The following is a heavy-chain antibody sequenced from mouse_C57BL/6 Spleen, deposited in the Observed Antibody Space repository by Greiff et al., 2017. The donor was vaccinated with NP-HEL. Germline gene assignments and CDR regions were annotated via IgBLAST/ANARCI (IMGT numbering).Heavy chain of an antibody. CDR3: ARRLRLLFDY. Sequence: EVQVVESGGGLVKPGGSLKLSCAASGFTFSDYGMHWVRQAPEKGLEWVAYISSGSSTIYYADTVKGRFTISRYNAKNTLFLQMTSLRSEDTAMYYCARRLRLLFDYWGQGTTLTVSS. J-gene: IGHJ2*01. V-gene: IGHV5-17*01. CDR1: GFTFSDYG. D-gene: IGHD3-2*02. CDR2: ISSGSSTI.